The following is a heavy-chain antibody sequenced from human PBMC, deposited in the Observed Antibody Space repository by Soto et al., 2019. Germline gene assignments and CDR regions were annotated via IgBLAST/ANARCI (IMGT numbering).Heavy chain of an antibody. J-gene: IGHJ6*03. D-gene: IGHD4-17*01. V-gene: IGHV3-21*01. CDR1: GFTFSSYS. Sequence: GGSLRLSCAASGFTFSSYSMNWVRQAPGKGLEWVSSISSSSSYIYYADSVKGRFTISRDNAKNSLYLQMNSLRAEDTAVYYCARDLVILPTVTTVSYYYYYMDVWGKGTTVTVSS. CDR3: ARDLVILPTVTTVSYYYYYMDV. CDR2: ISSSSSYI.